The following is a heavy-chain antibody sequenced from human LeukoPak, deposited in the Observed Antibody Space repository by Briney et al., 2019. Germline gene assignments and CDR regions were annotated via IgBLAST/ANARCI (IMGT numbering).Heavy chain of an antibody. CDR3: ARDLWSGYYTLFDY. CDR2: ISSSGSTI. V-gene: IGHV3-48*03. CDR1: GFTFSSYE. D-gene: IGHD3-3*01. Sequence: GGSLRLSCAASGFTFSSYEMNWVRQAPGKGLEWVSYISSSGSTIYYADSVKGRFTTSRDNAKNSLYLQMNSLRAEDTAVYYCARDLWSGYYTLFDYWGQGTLVTVSS. J-gene: IGHJ4*02.